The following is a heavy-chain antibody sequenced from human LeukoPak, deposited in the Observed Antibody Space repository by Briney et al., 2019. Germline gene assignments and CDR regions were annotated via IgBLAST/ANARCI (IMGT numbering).Heavy chain of an antibody. Sequence: ASVKVSCKAFGYTFTSNYMHWVRQAPGQGPEWMGVISPSGGSTTYAQKFRGRVTMTTDTSTSTAYMELRSLKSDDTAVYYCTRDRGDYGGALDYWGQGTLVTVSS. CDR1: GYTFTSNY. CDR3: TRDRGDYGGALDY. V-gene: IGHV1-46*01. J-gene: IGHJ4*02. CDR2: ISPSGGST. D-gene: IGHD4-23*01.